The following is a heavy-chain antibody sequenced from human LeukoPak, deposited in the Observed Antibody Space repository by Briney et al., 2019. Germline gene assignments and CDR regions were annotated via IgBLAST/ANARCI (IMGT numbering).Heavy chain of an antibody. D-gene: IGHD2-15*01. J-gene: IGHJ5*01. Sequence: GGSLRVSCAASGFTFIDYGMHWGRPAPGKRLWWGAFIRNDGSYEYYPDSVKGGGTISRDNSKNALFLQMNSLRAEDTAVYYCAKGGSPSHNWFNSWGQGTLVTVSS. CDR1: GFTFIDYG. CDR2: IRNDGSYE. CDR3: AKGGSPSHNWFNS. V-gene: IGHV3-30*02.